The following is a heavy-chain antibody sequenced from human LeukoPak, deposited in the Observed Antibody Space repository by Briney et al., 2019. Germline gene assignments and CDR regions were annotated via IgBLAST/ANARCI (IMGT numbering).Heavy chain of an antibody. J-gene: IGHJ4*02. V-gene: IGHV3-23*01. Sequence: AGGSLSLSCAASGFTFSSSAVSWVRQATGQGLEWVSAISNNGGYTYYADSVQGRFTISRDNSKSTLCLQMNSLRAEDAAVYYCAKQLGYCSDGSCYFPYWGQGTLVTVSS. D-gene: IGHD2-15*01. CDR3: AKQLGYCSDGSCYFPY. CDR1: GFTFSSSA. CDR2: ISNNGGYT.